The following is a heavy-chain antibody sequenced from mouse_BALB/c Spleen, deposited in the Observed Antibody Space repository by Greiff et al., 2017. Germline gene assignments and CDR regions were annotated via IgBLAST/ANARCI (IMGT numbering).Heavy chain of an antibody. CDR2: IYPGDGDT. CDR3: ARPTVGLGYAMDY. Sequence: VQLVESGAELVRPGSSVKISCKASGYAFSSYWMNWVKQRPGQGLEWIGQIYPGDGDTKYNGKFKGKATLTADKSSSTAYMQLSSLTSEDSAVYFCARPTVGLGYAMDYWGQGTSVTVSS. J-gene: IGHJ4*01. D-gene: IGHD1-1*01. CDR1: GYAFSSYW. V-gene: IGHV1-80*01.